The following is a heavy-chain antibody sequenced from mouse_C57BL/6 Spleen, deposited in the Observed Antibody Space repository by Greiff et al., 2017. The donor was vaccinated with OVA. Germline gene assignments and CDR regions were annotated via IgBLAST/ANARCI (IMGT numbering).Heavy chain of an antibody. CDR3: ARRGIYYGNYYAMDY. J-gene: IGHJ4*01. CDR2: IDPSDSYT. CDR1: GYTFTSYW. D-gene: IGHD2-1*01. V-gene: IGHV1-50*01. Sequence: QVQLQQPGAELVKPGASVKLSCKASGYTFTSYWMQWVKQRPGQGLEWIGEIDPSDSYTNYNQKFKGKATLTVDTSSSTAYMQLSSLTSENSAVYYCARRGIYYGNYYAMDYWGQGTSVTVSS.